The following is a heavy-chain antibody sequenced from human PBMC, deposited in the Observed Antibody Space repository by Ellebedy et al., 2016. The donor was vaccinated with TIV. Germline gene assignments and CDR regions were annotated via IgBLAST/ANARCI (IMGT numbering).Heavy chain of an antibody. CDR2: ITWNGGGT. Sequence: GESLKISCAGSGFTFDDYAMSWVRQAPGKGPEWVSGITWNGGGTAYADSVKGRFTISRDNAKNSLYLEMNSLRAEDTALYYCARQLFRYSMDVWGQGTTVTVSS. D-gene: IGHD3-10*01. V-gene: IGHV3-20*04. CDR1: GFTFDDYA. CDR3: ARQLFRYSMDV. J-gene: IGHJ6*02.